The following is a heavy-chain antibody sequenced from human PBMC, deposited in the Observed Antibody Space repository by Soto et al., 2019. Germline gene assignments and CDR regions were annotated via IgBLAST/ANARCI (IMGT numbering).Heavy chain of an antibody. D-gene: IGHD5-12*01. CDR3: ARGPRRYSGYDFQHYARNV. V-gene: IGHV4-34*01. Sequence: SETLSLTCAVCGGSFSGYYWCWIHQPPGKXLEWIGEINHSGSTNYNPSLKSRVTISVDTSKNQFSLKLSSVTAADTAVYYCARGPRRYSGYDFQHYARNVWGHGTTVTV. CDR1: GGSFSGYY. J-gene: IGHJ6*02. CDR2: INHSGST.